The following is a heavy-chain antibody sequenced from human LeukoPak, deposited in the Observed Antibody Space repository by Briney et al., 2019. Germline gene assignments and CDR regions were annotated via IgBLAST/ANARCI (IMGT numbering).Heavy chain of an antibody. Sequence: PSETLSLTCTVSGGSISSNYWSWIRQPPGKGLEWIGYIYYSGSTNNNPSLKSRVTISVDTSKNQFSLKLSSVTAADTAVYYCARGTYSHDSTSHYFYYTDVWGKGTTVTVSS. CDR2: IYYSGST. V-gene: IGHV4-59*01. D-gene: IGHD3-22*01. CDR3: ARGTYSHDSTSHYFYYTDV. J-gene: IGHJ6*03. CDR1: GGSISSNY.